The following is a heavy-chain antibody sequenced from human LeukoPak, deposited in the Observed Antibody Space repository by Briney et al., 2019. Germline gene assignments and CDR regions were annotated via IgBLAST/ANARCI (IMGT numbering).Heavy chain of an antibody. CDR3: ARGGHVLRYSDY. V-gene: IGHV4-34*01. D-gene: IGHD3-9*01. CDR2: INHSGST. Sequence: PSETLSLTCAVYGGSFSGYYWSWIRQPPGKGLEWIGEINHSGSTNYNPSLKSRVTISVDTSKNQFSLKLSSVTAADTAVYYCARGGHVLRYSDYWGQGTLVTVSS. J-gene: IGHJ4*02. CDR1: GGSFSGYY.